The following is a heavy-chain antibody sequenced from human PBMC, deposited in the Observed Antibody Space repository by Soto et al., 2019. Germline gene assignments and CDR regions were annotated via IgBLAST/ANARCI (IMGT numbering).Heavy chain of an antibody. CDR2: INPDSGST. Sequence: ASVKVSCKASGYPFPSYYLHWVRQAPGQGPEWMGWINPDSGSTHYAKKFEGRVSLTRDTSTATAYMELTRLTSDDTAIYYCASPHHEILTAYSNYFDTWGQGTLATVSS. J-gene: IGHJ5*02. D-gene: IGHD3-9*01. CDR3: ASPHHEILTAYSNYFDT. CDR1: GYPFPSYY. V-gene: IGHV1-2*02.